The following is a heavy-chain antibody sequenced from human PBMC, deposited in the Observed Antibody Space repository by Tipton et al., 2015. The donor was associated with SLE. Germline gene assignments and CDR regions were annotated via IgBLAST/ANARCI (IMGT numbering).Heavy chain of an antibody. V-gene: IGHV3-74*01. CDR2: INSDGSST. D-gene: IGHD3-16*02. Sequence: SLRLSCAASGFTFSSYWMHWVRQAPGKGLVWVSRINSDGSSTSYADSVKRRFTISRDSAKKSLFLQMNSLRSEDTALYYCVKDIVPGGADVWGQGTTVIVS. CDR3: VKDIVPGGADV. CDR1: GFTFSSYW. J-gene: IGHJ6*02.